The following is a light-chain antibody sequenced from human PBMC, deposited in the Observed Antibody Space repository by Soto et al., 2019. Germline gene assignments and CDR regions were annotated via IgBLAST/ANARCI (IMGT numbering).Light chain of an antibody. CDR3: SSYVATKHFEVI. CDR1: SSDVGGYYY. J-gene: IGLJ2*01. CDR2: EVD. Sequence: QSALTQPPSASGSPGQSVTISCTGTSSDVGGYYYVSWYQQHPGKAPKLIISEVDKRPSGVPDRFSGSKSGNTASLTVSGLQAEDEAEYYCSSYVATKHFEVIFGGGTKLTVL. V-gene: IGLV2-8*01.